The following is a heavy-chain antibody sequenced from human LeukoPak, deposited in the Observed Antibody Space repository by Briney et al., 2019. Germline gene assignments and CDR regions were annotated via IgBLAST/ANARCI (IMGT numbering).Heavy chain of an antibody. D-gene: IGHD2-2*01. J-gene: IGHJ6*03. CDR3: ARDATQYQLPGVYYYYYMDV. CDR1: GGSISSYY. CDR2: IYTSGST. Sequence: SETLSLTCTVSGGSISSYYWSWIRQPAGKGLEWIGRIYTSGSTNYNPSLKSRVTMSVDTSKNQFSLKLSSVTAADTAVYYCARDATQYQLPGVYYYYYMDVWGKGTTVTISS. V-gene: IGHV4-4*07.